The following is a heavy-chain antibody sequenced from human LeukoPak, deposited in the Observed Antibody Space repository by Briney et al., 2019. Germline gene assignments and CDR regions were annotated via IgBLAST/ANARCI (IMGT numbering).Heavy chain of an antibody. Sequence: GGSLRLSCAASGFTFSSYGMHWVRQAPGKGLEWVAVIWFDGSKKLYADSVKGRFTISRDNSKNTLYLQMNSLRAEDTAVYYCARFYDSSGSHFDYWGQGTLVTVSS. CDR3: ARFYDSSGSHFDY. V-gene: IGHV3-33*01. J-gene: IGHJ4*02. CDR1: GFTFSSYG. CDR2: IWFDGSKK. D-gene: IGHD3-22*01.